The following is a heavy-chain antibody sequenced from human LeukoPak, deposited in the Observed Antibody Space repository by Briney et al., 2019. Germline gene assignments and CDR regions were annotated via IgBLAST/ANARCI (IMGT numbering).Heavy chain of an antibody. CDR3: ARAGPEYYDFWSGYYDY. Sequence: SETLSLTCTVSGGSISSGSYYWSWIRQPAGKGLEWIGRIYTSGGTNYNPSLKSRVTISVDTSKNQFSLKLSSVTAADTAVYYCARAGPEYYDFWSGYYDYWGQGTLVTVSS. CDR1: GGSISSGSYY. D-gene: IGHD3-3*01. J-gene: IGHJ4*02. CDR2: IYTSGGT. V-gene: IGHV4-61*02.